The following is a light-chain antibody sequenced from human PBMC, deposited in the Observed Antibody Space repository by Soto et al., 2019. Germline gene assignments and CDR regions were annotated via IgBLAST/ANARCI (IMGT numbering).Light chain of an antibody. V-gene: IGLV1-40*01. CDR1: SSNIGAGYD. CDR2: GNS. J-gene: IGLJ3*02. CDR3: QSYYSSRSGWV. Sequence: QSVLTQPPSVSGAPGQRVTISCTGSSSNIGAGYDVHWYQQLPGKAPKLLIYGNSNRPPGVADRFSGSKSGTSASLAITGRQAEEEADYYCQSYYSSRSGWVFGGGTKLTVL.